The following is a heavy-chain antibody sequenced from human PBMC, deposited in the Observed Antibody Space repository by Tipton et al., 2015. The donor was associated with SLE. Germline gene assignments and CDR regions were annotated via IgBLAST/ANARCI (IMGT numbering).Heavy chain of an antibody. V-gene: IGHV4-59*11. CDR3: ARARMAVAGSNWFDP. CDR1: GGSISSHY. Sequence: TLSLTCTVSGGSISSHYWSWIRQPPGKGLEWIGYIYYSGRHNYNPSLKRRVTISVDTSKNKFSLQLSSVTAADTAVYYCARARMAVAGSNWFDPGGQGSRV. D-gene: IGHD6-19*01. J-gene: IGHJ5*02. CDR2: IYYSGRH.